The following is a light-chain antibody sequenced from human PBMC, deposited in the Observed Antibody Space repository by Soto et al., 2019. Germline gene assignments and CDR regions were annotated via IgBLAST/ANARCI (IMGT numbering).Light chain of an antibody. V-gene: IGKV1-39*01. Sequence: DIQMTQSPSSLSASVGDRVTITCRASQSISSYLHWYQQKPGKAPKLLIYAASSLQSGVPSRFSGSGSGTDFTLTISSLQSEEFATYFCQHSYSTPWTFGQGTKVEIK. CDR1: QSISSY. CDR3: QHSYSTPWT. J-gene: IGKJ1*01. CDR2: AAS.